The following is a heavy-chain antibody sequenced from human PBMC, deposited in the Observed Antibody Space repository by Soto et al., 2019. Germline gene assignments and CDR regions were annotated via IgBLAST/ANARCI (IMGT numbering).Heavy chain of an antibody. V-gene: IGHV3-49*04. D-gene: IGHD3-3*01. J-gene: IGHJ6*02. CDR3: TSDSAYYDFGSGYYTPYGMDV. CDR1: GFTFGDYA. Sequence: HPGGSLRLSCTASGFTFGDYAMSWVRQAPGKGLEWVGFIRSKAYGGTTEYAASVKGRFTISRDDSKSIAYLQMNSLKTEDTAVYYCTSDSAYYDFGSGYYTPYGMDVWGQGNMVTVSS. CDR2: IRSKAYGGTT.